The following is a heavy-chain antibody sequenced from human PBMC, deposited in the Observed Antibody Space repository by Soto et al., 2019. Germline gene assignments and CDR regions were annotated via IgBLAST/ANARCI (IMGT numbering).Heavy chain of an antibody. J-gene: IGHJ4*02. CDR3: ARGGRRGGGSFHLDY. D-gene: IGHD2-15*01. CDR1: GGSFSRYA. V-gene: IGHV1-69*01. Sequence: QLQLVQSGAEVKKPGSSVKVSCKASGGSFSRYAISWVRQAPGQGLEWMGGLIRIYGTATYAQNFQGRITITADESASIAYMELSSLRSEDTAVYYCARGGRRGGGSFHLDYWGQGTLVSVSS. CDR2: LIRIYGTA.